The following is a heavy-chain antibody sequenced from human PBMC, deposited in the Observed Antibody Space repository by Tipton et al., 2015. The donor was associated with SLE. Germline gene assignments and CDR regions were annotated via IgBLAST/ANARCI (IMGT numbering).Heavy chain of an antibody. CDR3: ARGKSTFNWFDP. Sequence: TLSLTCTVSGASISSSSYYWGWIRQPPGKGLEWIGSIYNSGSTYYNPSLKSRVTISVDTSKNQFSLKLSSVTAADTAVYYCARGKSTFNWFDPWGQGTLVTVSS. J-gene: IGHJ5*02. CDR1: GASISSSSYY. V-gene: IGHV4-39*07. CDR2: IYNSGST.